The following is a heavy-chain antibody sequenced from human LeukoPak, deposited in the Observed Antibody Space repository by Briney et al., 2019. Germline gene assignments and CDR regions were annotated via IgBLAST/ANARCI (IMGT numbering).Heavy chain of an antibody. V-gene: IGHV3-15*01. J-gene: IGHJ4*02. CDR2: IKTKADGGTT. D-gene: IGHD2-15*01. CDR3: TTLHCSGGSCSK. CDR1: GFIFSNAW. Sequence: PGGSLRLSCAASGFIFSNAWMTWVRQAPGKGLEWVGRIKTKADGGTTEYAAPVKGRFTISRDDSKNTLYLQMNSLKIEDTAVYYCTTLHCSGGSCSKWGQGTLVTVSS.